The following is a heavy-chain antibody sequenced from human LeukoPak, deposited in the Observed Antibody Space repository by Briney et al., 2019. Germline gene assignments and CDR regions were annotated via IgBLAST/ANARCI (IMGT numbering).Heavy chain of an antibody. CDR2: IRSSSDGGTT. Sequence: GGSLRLSCAASGLTVSNAWMSWVRQAPGKGLEWVGRIRSSSDGGTTDYAAPVKGRFTISRDDSENTLFLRMSSLEPEDTAVYYCTRMNYARFDPWGQGTLVTVSS. J-gene: IGHJ5*02. D-gene: IGHD2-2*01. CDR1: GLTVSNAW. CDR3: TRMNYARFDP. V-gene: IGHV3-15*01.